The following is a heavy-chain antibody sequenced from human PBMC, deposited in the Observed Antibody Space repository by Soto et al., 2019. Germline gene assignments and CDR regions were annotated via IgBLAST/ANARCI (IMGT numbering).Heavy chain of an antibody. V-gene: IGHV3-30*18. J-gene: IGHJ6*02. CDR3: AKDTAKYSNNWPAYYGLDV. CDR1: RFTFSSFG. CDR2: ISFDGSNK. D-gene: IGHD1-1*01. Sequence: QVQLVESGGGVVQPGRSLRLSCAASRFTFSSFGMHWVRQAPGKGLEWVAVISFDGSNKYYADSVKGRFTISRDNSKNTLSLQMNSLKADDTAVYYCAKDTAKYSNNWPAYYGLDVWGQGTTVTVSS.